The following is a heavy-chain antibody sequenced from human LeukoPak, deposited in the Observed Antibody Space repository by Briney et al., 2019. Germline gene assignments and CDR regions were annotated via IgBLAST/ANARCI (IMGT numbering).Heavy chain of an antibody. V-gene: IGHV3-48*03. CDR3: ARDLLTVGVWFDP. D-gene: IGHD4-11*01. CDR2: ISSSGSTI. CDR1: GFTFDDYG. Sequence: SGGSLRLSCAASGFTFDDYGMSWVRQAPGKGLEWVSYISSSGSTIYYADSVKGRFTISRDNAKNSLYLQMNSLRAEDTAVYYCARDLLTVGVWFDPWGQGTLVTVSS. J-gene: IGHJ5*02.